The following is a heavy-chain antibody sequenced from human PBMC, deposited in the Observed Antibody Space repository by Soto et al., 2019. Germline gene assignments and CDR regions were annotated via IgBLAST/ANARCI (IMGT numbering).Heavy chain of an antibody. Sequence: ASVKVSCKASGYTFASYGISWVRQAPGQGLEWMGWINPNSGGTNYAQKFQGWVTMTRDTSISTAYMELSRLRSDDTAVYYCARERGAAIYYYYGMDVWGQGTTVTVSS. CDR1: GYTFASYG. CDR3: ARERGAAIYYYYGMDV. CDR2: INPNSGGT. J-gene: IGHJ6*02. V-gene: IGHV1-2*04. D-gene: IGHD3-16*01.